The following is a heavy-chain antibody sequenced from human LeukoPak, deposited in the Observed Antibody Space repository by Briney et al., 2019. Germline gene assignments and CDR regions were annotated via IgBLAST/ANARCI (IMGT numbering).Heavy chain of an antibody. CDR3: AKDSRGSSGWDY. D-gene: IGHD6-19*01. CDR1: GFTFSNSW. J-gene: IGHJ4*02. Sequence: GGSLRLSCAGSGFTFSNSWMGWVRQAPGKGLEWVANVQHIGGETYYVDSVKGRFTISRDNAKNSLYLQMNSLRPEDTALYYCAKDSRGSSGWDYWGQGTLVTVSS. CDR2: VQHIGGET. V-gene: IGHV3-7*03.